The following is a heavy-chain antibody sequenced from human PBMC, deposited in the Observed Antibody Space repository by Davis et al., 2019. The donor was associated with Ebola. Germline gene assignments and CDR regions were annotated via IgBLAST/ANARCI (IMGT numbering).Heavy chain of an antibody. V-gene: IGHV4-4*07. CDR3: ASTKVPYYDSSGYYAY. CDR2: IYTSGST. CDR1: GGSISSYY. D-gene: IGHD3-22*01. J-gene: IGHJ4*02. Sequence: PSETLSLTCTVSGGSISSYYWSWIRQPAGKGLEWIGRIYTSGSTNYNPSLKSRVTISVDTSKNQFSLKLSSVTAADTAVYYCASTKVPYYDSSGYYAYWGQGTLVTVSS.